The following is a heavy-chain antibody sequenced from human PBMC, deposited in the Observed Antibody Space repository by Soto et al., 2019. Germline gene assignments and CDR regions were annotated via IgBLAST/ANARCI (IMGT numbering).Heavy chain of an antibody. J-gene: IGHJ6*03. CDR1: GGSFSGYY. CDR2: INHSGST. CDR3: ASTARGLKYYYYYYYMDV. V-gene: IGHV4-34*01. Sequence: SETLSLTCAVYGGSFSGYYWSWIRQPPGKGLEWIGEINHSGSTNYNPSLKSRATISVDTSKNQFSLKLSSVTAADTAVYYCASTARGLKYYYYYYYMDVWGKGTTVTVSS. D-gene: IGHD3-10*01.